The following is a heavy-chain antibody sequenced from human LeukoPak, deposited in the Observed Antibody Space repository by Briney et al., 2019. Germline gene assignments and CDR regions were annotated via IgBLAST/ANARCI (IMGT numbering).Heavy chain of an antibody. Sequence: GGSLRLSCAASGFTFNNYAMMWVRQAQGQGLEWVSAITGGGRTYYADSVKGRFTISRDNSKNTLYLQMNSLRAEDTALYFCARDPNGDYIGAFDFLGQGTVVIVSS. CDR2: ITGGGRT. D-gene: IGHD4-17*01. J-gene: IGHJ3*01. CDR3: ARDPNGDYIGAFDF. V-gene: IGHV3-23*01. CDR1: GFTFNNYA.